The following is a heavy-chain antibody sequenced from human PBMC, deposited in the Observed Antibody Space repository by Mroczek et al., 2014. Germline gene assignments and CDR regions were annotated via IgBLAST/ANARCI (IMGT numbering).Heavy chain of an antibody. Sequence: VQLQESGGGLVQPGGSLRLSCAASGFTFSSYAMSWVRQAPGKGLEWVSAISGSGGSTYYADSVKGRFTISRDNSKNTLYLQMNSLRAEDTAVYYCAKVLQTFYGDYWGNFDYWGQGTLVTVSS. V-gene: IGHV3-23*01. J-gene: IGHJ4*02. D-gene: IGHD4-17*01. CDR3: AKVLQTFYGDYWGNFDY. CDR1: GFTFSSYA. CDR2: ISGSGGST.